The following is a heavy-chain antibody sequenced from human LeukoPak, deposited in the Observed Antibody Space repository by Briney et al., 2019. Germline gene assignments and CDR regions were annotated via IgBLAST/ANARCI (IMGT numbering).Heavy chain of an antibody. D-gene: IGHD3-22*01. J-gene: IGHJ4*02. Sequence: SETLSLTCTVSGGSISSSSYYWGWIRQPPGKGLEWIGSIYYSGSTYHNPSLKSRVTISVDTSKNQFSLKLSSVTAADTAVYYCARTPYYYDSSGYLKRPIDYWGQGTLVTVSS. CDR3: ARTPYYYDSSGYLKRPIDY. CDR2: IYYSGST. V-gene: IGHV4-39*01. CDR1: GGSISSSSYY.